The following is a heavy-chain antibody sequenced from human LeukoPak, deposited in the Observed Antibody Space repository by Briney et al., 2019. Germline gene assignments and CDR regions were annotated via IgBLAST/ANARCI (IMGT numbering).Heavy chain of an antibody. CDR1: GGTFSSYA. CDR2: IIPILGIA. V-gene: IGHV1-69*04. Sequence: GASVKVSCKASGGTFSSYAISWVRQAPGQGLEWMGRIIPILGIANYAQKFQGRVTITADKSTSTAYMELSSLRSEDTAVYYCARDPGSSWTETFDYWGQGTLVTVSS. D-gene: IGHD6-13*01. CDR3: ARDPGSSWTETFDY. J-gene: IGHJ4*02.